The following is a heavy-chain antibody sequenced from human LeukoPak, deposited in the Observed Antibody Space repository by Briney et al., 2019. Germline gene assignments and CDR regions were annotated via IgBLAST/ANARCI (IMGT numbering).Heavy chain of an antibody. J-gene: IGHJ4*02. Sequence: GSLRLSCAASGFTFSSYSMNWIRQPPGKGLEWIGEINLRGSTTYNPSLKSRVTISLDESKNQFSLKLSSVTAADTAVYYCARGYYYDSSGPEFDYWGQGSLVTVSS. CDR3: ARGYYYDSSGPEFDY. CDR1: GFTFSSYS. V-gene: IGHV4-34*01. CDR2: INLRGST. D-gene: IGHD3-22*01.